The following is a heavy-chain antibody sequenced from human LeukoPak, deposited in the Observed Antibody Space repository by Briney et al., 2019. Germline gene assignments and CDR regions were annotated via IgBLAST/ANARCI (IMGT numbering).Heavy chain of an antibody. J-gene: IGHJ4*02. D-gene: IGHD3-22*01. CDR1: GFTVSSNC. CDR3: ARDLSTSYYYDSSGYYQLDY. CDR2: IYSGGST. V-gene: IGHV3-66*01. Sequence: GGSLRLSCAASGFTVSSNCMSWVRQAPGKGLEWVSVIYSGGSTYYADSVKGRFTISRDNSKNTLYLQMNSLRAEDTAVYYCARDLSTSYYYDSSGYYQLDYWGQGTLVTVSS.